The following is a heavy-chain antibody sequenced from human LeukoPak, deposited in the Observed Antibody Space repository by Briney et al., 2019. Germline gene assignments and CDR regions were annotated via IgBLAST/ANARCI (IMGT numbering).Heavy chain of an antibody. CDR3: ARGPGIAVAPLDY. V-gene: IGHV4-34*01. D-gene: IGHD6-19*01. J-gene: IGHJ4*02. Sequence: SETLSLTCAVYGGSFSGYYWSWIRQPPGKGLEWIGEINHSGSTNYNPSLKSRVTISVGTSKNQFSLKLSSVTAADTAVYYCARGPGIAVAPLDYWGQGTLVTVSS. CDR1: GGSFSGYY. CDR2: INHSGST.